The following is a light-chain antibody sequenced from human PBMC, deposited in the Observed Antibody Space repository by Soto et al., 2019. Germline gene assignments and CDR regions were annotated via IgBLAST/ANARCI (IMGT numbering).Light chain of an antibody. Sequence: EIVLTQSPGTLSSSPGERATLSCRASQSVSSSYFAWYQQKPGQAPRLLIYAASSRATGIPDRFSGSGSGTDFTLTISRLEPEDFAVYYCQQYGSSSWTFGQGTRVGI. J-gene: IGKJ1*01. V-gene: IGKV3-20*01. CDR3: QQYGSSSWT. CDR2: AAS. CDR1: QSVSSSY.